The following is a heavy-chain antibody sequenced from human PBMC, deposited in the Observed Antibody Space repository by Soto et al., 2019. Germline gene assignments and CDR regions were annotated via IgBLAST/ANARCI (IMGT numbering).Heavy chain of an antibody. D-gene: IGHD2-2*01. CDR1: GFTFSDSA. V-gene: IGHV3-73*02. J-gene: IGHJ4*02. CDR3: TPDRVAGYCRSSSCYAF. CDR2: IRSKANSNTI. Sequence: EVQLVESGGGLVQPGGSLKLSCAASGFTFSDSAIHWVRQASGKGLEWVGRIRSKANSNTIAYAASVKGRFIISRDDSKNTAYLQMNSLKTEDTAVYYCTPDRVAGYCRSSSCYAFWGQGTLVTVSS.